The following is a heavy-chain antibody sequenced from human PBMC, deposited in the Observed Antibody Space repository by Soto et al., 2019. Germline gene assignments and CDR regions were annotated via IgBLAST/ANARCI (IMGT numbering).Heavy chain of an antibody. Sequence: QVTLKESGPVLVNPTETLPLTCTVSGFSLSNARLGVSWIRQPPGKALEWLAHIFSNDEKSYSTSRKSRLTISKDTAKSQVVLTMTNMDPVDTATYDCARIQEGGSGRPYYFDYGGQGTLVTVSS. J-gene: IGHJ4*02. D-gene: IGHD3-10*01. V-gene: IGHV2-26*01. CDR3: ARIQEGGSGRPYYFDY. CDR2: IFSNDEK. CDR1: GFSLSNARLG.